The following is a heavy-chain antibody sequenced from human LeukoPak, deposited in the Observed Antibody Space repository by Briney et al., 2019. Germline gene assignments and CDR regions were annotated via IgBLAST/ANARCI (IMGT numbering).Heavy chain of an antibody. CDR1: GDSISRSGFY. CDR2: IHYIGNT. V-gene: IGHV4-31*03. J-gene: IGHJ4*02. D-gene: IGHD3-3*01. CDR3: ARVRDDFFFDS. Sequence: SETLSLTCTVSGDSISRSGFYWSWIRQHPGTGLEWIAYIHYIGNTYYNPSLEGRVTMSVDTSSNQFSLNVASVTAADTAFYYCARVRDDFFFDSWGQGLLVTVSS.